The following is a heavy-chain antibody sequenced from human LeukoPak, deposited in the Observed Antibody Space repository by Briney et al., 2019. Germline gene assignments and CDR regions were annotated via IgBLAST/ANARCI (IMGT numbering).Heavy chain of an antibody. CDR1: GYTFTSYA. V-gene: IGHV1-3*01. CDR2: INAGNGNT. Sequence: ASVKVSCKASGYTFTSYAMHWVRQAPGQRLEWMGWINAGNGNTKYSQEFQGRVTITRDTSASTAYMELSSLRSDDTAVYYCARGSTARYYYDSSGYYRGAVDYWGQGTLVTVSS. J-gene: IGHJ4*02. CDR3: ARGSTARYYYDSSGYYRGAVDY. D-gene: IGHD3-22*01.